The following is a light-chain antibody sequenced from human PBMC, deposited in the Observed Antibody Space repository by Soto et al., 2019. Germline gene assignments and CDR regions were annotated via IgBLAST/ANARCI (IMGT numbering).Light chain of an antibody. J-gene: IGLJ1*01. CDR2: TTN. Sequence: QSALTQPPSASGTPGQRATISCCGSNSNIGSDIVNCYQLLPGAAPEVLINTTNQRPSGVPERFSGSKSGTSASLATSGLQSEDEANSSCATWDGGLSGPFVFGTGTKVTVL. CDR3: ATWDGGLSGPFV. V-gene: IGLV1-44*01. CDR1: NSNIGSDI.